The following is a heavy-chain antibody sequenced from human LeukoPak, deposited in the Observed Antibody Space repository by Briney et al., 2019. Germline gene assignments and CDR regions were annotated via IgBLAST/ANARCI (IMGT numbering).Heavy chain of an antibody. J-gene: IGHJ3*02. CDR2: IYYSGST. CDR1: GGSISSYY. D-gene: IGHD4-17*01. Sequence: SETLSLTCTVSGGSISSYYWSWIRQPPGKGLEWIGYIYYSGSTNYNPSLKSRVTISVDTSKNQFSLKLSPVTAADTAVYYCARDGTTGRGAFDIWGQGTMVTVS. V-gene: IGHV4-59*12. CDR3: ARDGTTGRGAFDI.